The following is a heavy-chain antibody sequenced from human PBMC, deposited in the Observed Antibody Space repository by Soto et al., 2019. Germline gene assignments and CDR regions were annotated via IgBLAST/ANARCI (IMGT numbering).Heavy chain of an antibody. J-gene: IGHJ6*02. CDR3: ARGGDIVVVPAAPWSYYYGMEV. CDR2: ISAYNGNT. D-gene: IGHD2-2*01. CDR1: GYTFTSYD. V-gene: IGHV1-18*01. Sequence: ASVKVSCKASGYTFTSYDMHCVRQAPGQRLEWMGWISAYNGNTNYAQKLQGRVTMTTDTSTSTAYMELRSLRSDDTAVYYCARGGDIVVVPAAPWSYYYGMEVWGQGTTVTVSS.